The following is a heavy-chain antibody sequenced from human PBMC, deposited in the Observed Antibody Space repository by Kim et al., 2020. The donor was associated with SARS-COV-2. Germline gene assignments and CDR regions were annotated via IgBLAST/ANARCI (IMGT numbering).Heavy chain of an antibody. J-gene: IGHJ5*02. CDR3: ARGLQDNWFDP. D-gene: IGHD4-4*01. V-gene: IGHV3-11*03. CDR2: T. Sequence: TKYADSVKCRFTLSRNNAKNSLYLQMNSLGAEDTAVYYCARGLQDNWFDPWGQGTLVTVSS.